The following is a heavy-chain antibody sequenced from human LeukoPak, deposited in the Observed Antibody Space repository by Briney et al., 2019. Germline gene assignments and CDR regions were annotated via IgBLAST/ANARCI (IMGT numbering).Heavy chain of an antibody. V-gene: IGHV3-23*01. CDR1: GFTFSSYA. D-gene: IGHD6-6*01. CDR3: AKARAARPNYYFDY. CDR2: ISGSGGST. J-gene: IGHJ4*02. Sequence: GRSLRLSCAASGFTFSSYAMHWVRQAPGKGLEWVSAISGSGGSTYYADSVKGRFTISRDNSKNTLYLQMNSLRAEDTAVYYCAKARAARPNYYFDYWGQGTLVTVSS.